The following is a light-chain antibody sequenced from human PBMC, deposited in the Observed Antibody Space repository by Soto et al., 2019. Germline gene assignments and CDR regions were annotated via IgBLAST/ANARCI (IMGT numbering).Light chain of an antibody. CDR3: QQYNSYSWT. J-gene: IGKJ1*01. CDR1: QSISSW. V-gene: IGKV1-5*03. Sequence: DIPMTQSPSTLSASVEDRVTITCRASQSISSWLAWYQQKPGKAPKPLIYKASSLESGVPSRFSGSGSGTEFTLTISSLQPDDFATYYFQQYNSYSWTFGQGTKVEIK. CDR2: KAS.